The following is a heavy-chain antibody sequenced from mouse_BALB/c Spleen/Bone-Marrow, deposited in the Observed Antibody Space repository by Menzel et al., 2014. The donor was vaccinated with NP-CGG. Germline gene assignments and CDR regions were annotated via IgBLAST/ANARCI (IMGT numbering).Heavy chain of an antibody. CDR1: GYTFTSYW. J-gene: IGHJ4*01. Sequence: QVQLKQSGAELARPGASVKLSCKASGYTFTSYWMQWVKQRPGQGLEWIGAIYPGDGDTRFTQKFKGKATLTADKSSSTAYMQLSSLASEDSAVYYCARAKRYGEMDYWGQGTSVTVPS. CDR2: IYPGDGDT. CDR3: ARAKRYGEMDY. V-gene: IGHV1-87*01. D-gene: IGHD2-14*01.